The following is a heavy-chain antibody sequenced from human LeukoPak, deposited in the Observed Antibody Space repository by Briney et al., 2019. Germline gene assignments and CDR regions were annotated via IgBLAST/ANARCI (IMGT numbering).Heavy chain of an antibody. CDR1: GFTFSSYS. J-gene: IGHJ4*02. D-gene: IGHD1-14*01. CDR2: ISSSSSYI. V-gene: IGHV3-21*01. CDR3: TRDRSRAEDD. Sequence: GGSLRLSCAASGFTFSSYSMNWVRQAPGKGLEWVSSISSSSSYIYYADSVKGRFAISRDNAKNSLYLQMNSLRAEDTAVYYCTRDRSRAEDDWGQGTLVTVSS.